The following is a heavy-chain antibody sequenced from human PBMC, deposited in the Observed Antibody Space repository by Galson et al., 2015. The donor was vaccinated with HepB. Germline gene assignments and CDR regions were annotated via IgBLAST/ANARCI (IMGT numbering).Heavy chain of an antibody. CDR1: GFTFSSYA. CDR3: AKDGNRRFGESDGQRFDY. D-gene: IGHD3-10*01. J-gene: IGHJ4*02. Sequence: SLRLSCAASGFTFSSYAMSWVRRAPGKGLEWVSAISGSGGSTYYADSVKGRFTISRDNSKNTLYLQMNSLRAEDTAVYYCAKDGNRRFGESDGQRFDYWGQGTLVTVSS. CDR2: ISGSGGST. V-gene: IGHV3-23*01.